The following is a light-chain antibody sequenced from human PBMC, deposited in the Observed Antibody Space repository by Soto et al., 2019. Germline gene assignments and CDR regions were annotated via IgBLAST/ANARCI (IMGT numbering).Light chain of an antibody. J-gene: IGKJ5*01. Sequence: EIVLTQSPVTLSLSPGERATLSCRASQTVSNQLAWYQQNPGQAPRLLIYDASRRVTGIPARFSGSGSGTDFTLTLSSLEPEDFAVYYCQQRAGSSTFGQGTRLEIK. CDR2: DAS. CDR1: QTVSNQ. V-gene: IGKV3-11*01. CDR3: QQRAGSST.